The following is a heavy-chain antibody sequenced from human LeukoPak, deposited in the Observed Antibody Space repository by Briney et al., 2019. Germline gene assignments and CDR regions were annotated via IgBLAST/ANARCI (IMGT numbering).Heavy chain of an antibody. CDR1: GFTFSSYE. D-gene: IGHD1-7*01. V-gene: IGHV3-48*03. Sequence: QPGGSLRLSCAASGFTFSSYEMNWVRQAPGKGLEWVSYISSSGSTIYYEDSVKGRFNISRDNAKNSLYLQMNSLRAEDTAVYYCAREYNWNYDWGQGTLVTVSS. J-gene: IGHJ4*02. CDR2: ISSSGSTI. CDR3: AREYNWNYD.